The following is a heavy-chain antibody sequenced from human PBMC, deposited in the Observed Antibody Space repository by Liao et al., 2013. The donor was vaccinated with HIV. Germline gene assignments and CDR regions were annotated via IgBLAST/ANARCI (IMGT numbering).Heavy chain of an antibody. CDR3: ARESGGYSGWSAGFDY. CDR1: GGSFSGYY. V-gene: IGHV4-59*10. Sequence: VQLQQWGAGLLKPSETLSLTCAVYGGSFSGYYWSWIRQPAGKGPEWIGRMSTSGSTNFNPSLKSRVTISVDTSKNQFSLKLSSVTAADTAVYYCARESGGYSGWSAGFDYWGQGTLVTVSS. CDR2: MSTSGST. D-gene: IGHD5-18*01. J-gene: IGHJ4*02.